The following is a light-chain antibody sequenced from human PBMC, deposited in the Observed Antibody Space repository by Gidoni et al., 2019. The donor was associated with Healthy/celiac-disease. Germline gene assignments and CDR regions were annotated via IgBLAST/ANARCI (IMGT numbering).Light chain of an antibody. V-gene: IGKV3-15*01. CDR2: GAS. CDR3: QQYNNWPRMYT. Sequence: ELVMTQSPATLSVSPGERAPLSCRASQSVSSNLAWYQQKPGQAPRLLIYGASTRATGIPARFSGSGSGTEFTLTISSLQSEDFAVYYCQQYNNWPRMYTFGQGTKLESK. J-gene: IGKJ2*01. CDR1: QSVSSN.